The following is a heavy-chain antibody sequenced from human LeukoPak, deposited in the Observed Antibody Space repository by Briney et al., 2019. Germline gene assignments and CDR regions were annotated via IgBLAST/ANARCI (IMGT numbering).Heavy chain of an antibody. CDR3: AHRLSPVGYDSSGYYFNWFDP. CDR1: GFSLSTSGVG. J-gene: IGHJ5*02. V-gene: IGHV2-5*01. Sequence: GSGPTLVNPTQTLTLTCTFSGFSLSTSGVGVGWIRQPPGKALEWLALIYWNDDKRYSPSLKSRLTITKDTSKNQVVLTMTNMDPVDTATYYCAHRLSPVGYDSSGYYFNWFDPWGQGTLVTVSS. D-gene: IGHD3-22*01. CDR2: IYWNDDK.